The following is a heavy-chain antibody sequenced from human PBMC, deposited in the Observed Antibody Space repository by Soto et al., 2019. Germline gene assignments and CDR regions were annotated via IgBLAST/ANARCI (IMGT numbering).Heavy chain of an antibody. CDR2: ISGSGGST. CDR3: AGGGGYTFYYGMDV. D-gene: IGHD2-2*02. Sequence: GGSLRLSCAASGFTFSSYAMSWVRQAPGKGREWVSAISGSGGSTYYADSVKGRFTISRDNSKNTLYLQMNSLRAEDTAVYYCAGGGGYTFYYGMDVWGQGTTVTVSS. V-gene: IGHV3-23*01. CDR1: GFTFSSYA. J-gene: IGHJ6*02.